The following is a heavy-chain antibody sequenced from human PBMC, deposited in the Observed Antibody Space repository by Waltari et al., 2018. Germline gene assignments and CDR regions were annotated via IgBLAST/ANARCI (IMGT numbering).Heavy chain of an antibody. V-gene: IGHV1-2*06. CDR2: INPNIGGT. J-gene: IGHJ4*02. CDR1: GYTFTGYY. CDR3: ARDREGFGELDGY. Sequence: QVQLVQSGAEVKKPGASVKVSCKASGYTFTGYYMHWVRQAPGQGLAWMGRINPNIGGTNYAQKFQGRVTITRETSISTAYMELSRLRSDDTAVYYCARDREGFGELDGYWGQGTLVTVSS. D-gene: IGHD3-10*01.